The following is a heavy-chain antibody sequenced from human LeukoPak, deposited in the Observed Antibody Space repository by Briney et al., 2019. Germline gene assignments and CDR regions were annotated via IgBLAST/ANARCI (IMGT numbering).Heavy chain of an antibody. D-gene: IGHD6-19*01. V-gene: IGHV3-30*04. CDR2: ISYDGSNK. Sequence: GGSLRLSCAASGFTFSSYAMHWVRQAPGKGLEWVAVISYDGSNKYYADSVKGRFTISRDNSKNTLYLQMNSLRAEDTAVYYCVGAVAADYWGQGTLVTVSS. CDR1: GFTFSSYA. J-gene: IGHJ4*02. CDR3: VGAVAADY.